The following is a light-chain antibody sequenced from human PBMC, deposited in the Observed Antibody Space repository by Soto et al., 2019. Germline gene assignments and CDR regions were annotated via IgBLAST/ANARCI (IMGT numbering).Light chain of an antibody. J-gene: IGKJ1*01. CDR1: QSVSSY. CDR2: DAS. V-gene: IGKV3-11*01. Sequence: EIVLTQSPATLSLSPGERATLSCRASQSVSSYLAWYQQKPGQAPRLLIYDASKRATGIPARFSGSGSGTDFTLTISILEPEDFAVYYCQQRGHWPRTFGQGPKVEIK. CDR3: QQRGHWPRT.